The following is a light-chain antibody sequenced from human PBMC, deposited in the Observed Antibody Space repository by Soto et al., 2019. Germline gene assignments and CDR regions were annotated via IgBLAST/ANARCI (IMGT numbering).Light chain of an antibody. CDR1: QAIGTR. J-gene: IGKJ5*01. Sequence: DILMTQSPSSVSASVGDRVIISCRANQAIGTRLAWYQQRPGKAPKLIIYAASSLQSGVPSRVIGSGSCTDFTRTIGGLQPEDFGTYYWQQGNSLSSTFGQGTRLETK. CDR2: AAS. CDR3: QQGNSLSST. V-gene: IGKV1-12*01.